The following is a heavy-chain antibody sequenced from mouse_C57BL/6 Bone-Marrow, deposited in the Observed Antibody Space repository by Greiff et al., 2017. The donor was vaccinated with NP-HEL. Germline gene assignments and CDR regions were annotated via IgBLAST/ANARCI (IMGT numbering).Heavy chain of an antibody. CDR3: TESNPDY. D-gene: IGHD2-5*01. Sequence: VKLQQSGAELVRPGASVTLSCKASGYTFTDYEMHWVKQTPVHGLEWIGAIDPETGGTAYNQKFKGKAILTADKYSSTAYMELRSLTSEDSAVYYCTESNPDYWGQGTTLTVSS. V-gene: IGHV1-15*01. J-gene: IGHJ2*01. CDR2: IDPETGGT. CDR1: GYTFTDYE.